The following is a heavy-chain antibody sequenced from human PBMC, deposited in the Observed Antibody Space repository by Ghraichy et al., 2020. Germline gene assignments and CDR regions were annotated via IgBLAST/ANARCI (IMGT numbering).Heavy chain of an antibody. D-gene: IGHD6-19*01. CDR1: GYSISSGFY. CDR3: ARFNAGWDYFDT. Sequence: SETLSLTCSVSGYSISSGFYWGWLRRPPGKGLEWLGSIYQSGNTDFNPSLKSRVTISVDTSKNQFSLKLSSLTAADTAVYYCARFNAGWDYFDTWGPGTLVTVSS. V-gene: IGHV4-38-2*01. J-gene: IGHJ4*02. CDR2: IYQSGNT.